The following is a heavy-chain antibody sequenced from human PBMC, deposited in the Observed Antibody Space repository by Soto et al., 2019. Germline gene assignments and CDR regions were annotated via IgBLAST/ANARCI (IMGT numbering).Heavy chain of an antibody. Sequence: SDTLSLTYTNSGAAIRSDDQDWSWIRQPPGKGLEWIGYIYHNGNTHYNPSLKSRVTISVDTSKNQFSLKLSSVTAADTSVYYCASPKIAFYNWFDPWGQG. V-gene: IGHV4-30-4*02. J-gene: IGHJ5*02. CDR3: ASPKIAFYNWFDP. D-gene: IGHD3-3*02. CDR1: GAAIRSDDQD. CDR2: IYHNGNT.